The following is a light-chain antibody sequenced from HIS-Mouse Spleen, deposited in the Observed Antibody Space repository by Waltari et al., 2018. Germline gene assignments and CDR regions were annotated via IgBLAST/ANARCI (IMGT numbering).Light chain of an antibody. Sequence: SYELTQPLSVSVALGQTARITCGGNNIGSKHVHWYQQKPGQAPVLVIYRDSNRPSGIPERFSGSNSGNTATLTISRAQAGDEADYYCQVWDSSTWVFGGGTKLTVL. CDR1: NIGSKH. CDR3: QVWDSSTWV. J-gene: IGLJ3*02. V-gene: IGLV3-9*01. CDR2: RDS.